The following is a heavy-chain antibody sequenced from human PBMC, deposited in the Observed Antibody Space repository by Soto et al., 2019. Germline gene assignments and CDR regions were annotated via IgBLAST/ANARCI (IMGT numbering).Heavy chain of an antibody. CDR2: IIPMFGIP. D-gene: IGHD6-13*01. J-gene: IGHJ3*01. CDR3: ARGGTSGWLKGAYDV. CDR1: GGTLNKHA. V-gene: IGHV1-69*01. Sequence: QVQLVQSGAEVKKPGSSVKVSCKASGGTLNKHAITWVRRAPGQGLEWLGGIIPMFGIPNYPQKFQGRVTITADDSTHTSHMELHSLSSDDTAVYYCARGGTSGWLKGAYDVWGQGTMVTVSS.